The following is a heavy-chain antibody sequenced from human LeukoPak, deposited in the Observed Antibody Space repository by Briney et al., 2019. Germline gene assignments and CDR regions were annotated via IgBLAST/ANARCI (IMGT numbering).Heavy chain of an antibody. D-gene: IGHD6-25*01. J-gene: IGHJ3*02. CDR3: ARVQRRRAFDI. CDR2: IYYSGST. CDR1: GGSISSGGYY. V-gene: IGHV4-31*03. Sequence: PSETLSLTCTVSGGSISSGGYYWSWLRQHPGTGLEWIGYIYYSGSTYYNPSLKSRVTISVDTSKNQFSLKLSSVTAADTAVYYCARVQRRRAFDIWGQGTMVTVSS.